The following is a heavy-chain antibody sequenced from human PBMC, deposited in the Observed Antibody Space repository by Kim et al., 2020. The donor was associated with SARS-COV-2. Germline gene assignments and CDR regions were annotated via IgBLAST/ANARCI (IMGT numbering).Heavy chain of an antibody. CDR2: INHSGST. V-gene: IGHV4-34*01. D-gene: IGHD1-1*01. J-gene: IGHJ4*02. CDR1: GGSFSGYY. CDR3: ARDWSSPARRFDY. Sequence: SETLSLTCAVYGGSFSGYYWSWIRQPPGKGLEWIGEINHSGSTNYNPSLKSRVTISVDTSKNQFSLKLSSVTAADTAVYYCARDWSSPARRFDYWGQGT.